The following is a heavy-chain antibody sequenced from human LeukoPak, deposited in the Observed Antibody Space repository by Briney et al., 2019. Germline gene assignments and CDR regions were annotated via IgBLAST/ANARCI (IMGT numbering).Heavy chain of an antibody. CDR1: GFTFSSYW. Sequence: PGGSLRLSCAASGFTFSSYWMHWVRQAPGKGLVWVSRINSDGSSTSYADSVKGRFTISRDNAKITLYLQMNSLRAEDTAVYYCARGLKYYDILTGYYHSEHITFYGMDVWGQGTTVTVSS. J-gene: IGHJ6*02. V-gene: IGHV3-74*01. D-gene: IGHD3-9*01. CDR3: ARGLKYYDILTGYYHSEHITFYGMDV. CDR2: INSDGSST.